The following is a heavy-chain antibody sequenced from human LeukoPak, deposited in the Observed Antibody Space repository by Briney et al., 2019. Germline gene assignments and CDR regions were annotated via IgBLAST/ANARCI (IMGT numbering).Heavy chain of an antibody. Sequence: ASVTVSFTASGFTFTAFYMHWVRQAPGQGLEWMAWINLSSGGTNYAQKFRGRVTMTRDSSISTAYMELTSLRFDDTAIYYCVTSTGYFNTWGAFDIWGQGTMVTVSS. V-gene: IGHV1-2*02. J-gene: IGHJ3*02. CDR2: INLSSGGT. CDR1: GFTFTAFY. CDR3: VTSTGYFNTWGAFDI. D-gene: IGHD2-15*01.